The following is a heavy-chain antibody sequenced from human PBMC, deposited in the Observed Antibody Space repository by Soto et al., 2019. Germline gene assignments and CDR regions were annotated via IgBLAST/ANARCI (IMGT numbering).Heavy chain of an antibody. CDR1: GGTFSSYA. Sequence: ASVKVSCKASGGTFSSYAISWVRQAPGQGLEWMGGIIPIFGTANYAQKFQGRVTITADESTSTAYMELSSLRSEDTAVYYCARDRDYGGNSVSWFDPWGQGTLVTVSS. D-gene: IGHD4-17*01. CDR2: IIPIFGTA. J-gene: IGHJ5*02. CDR3: ARDRDYGGNSVSWFDP. V-gene: IGHV1-69*13.